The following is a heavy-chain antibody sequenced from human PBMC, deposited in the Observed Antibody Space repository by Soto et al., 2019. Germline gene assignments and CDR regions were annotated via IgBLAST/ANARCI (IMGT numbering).Heavy chain of an antibody. Sequence: QVQLQESGPGLVKPSETLSLTCIVSGGSISGYYWSWIRQPPGKGLEWIGYIFYSGSTNYNPSLQSRLTISVDTSKNQFSLKLTSVTAADSAVYYCARHPDYRNNNFYYDMDVWGQGTTVTVSS. CDR1: GGSISGYY. CDR3: ARHPDYRNNNFYYDMDV. CDR2: IFYSGST. V-gene: IGHV4-59*08. D-gene: IGHD4-4*01. J-gene: IGHJ6*02.